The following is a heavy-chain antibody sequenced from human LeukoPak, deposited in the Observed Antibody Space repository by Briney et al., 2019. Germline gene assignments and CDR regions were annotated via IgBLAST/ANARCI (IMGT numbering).Heavy chain of an antibody. J-gene: IGHJ4*02. Sequence: KPSETLSLTCAVYGGSFSGYYWSWIRQPPGKGLEWIGEINHSGSTNYNPSLKSRVTISVDTSKNQFSLKLSSVTAADTAVYYCARFGELNFDYWGQGTLVTVSS. CDR1: GGSFSGYY. CDR2: INHSGST. D-gene: IGHD3-10*01. CDR3: ARFGELNFDY. V-gene: IGHV4-34*01.